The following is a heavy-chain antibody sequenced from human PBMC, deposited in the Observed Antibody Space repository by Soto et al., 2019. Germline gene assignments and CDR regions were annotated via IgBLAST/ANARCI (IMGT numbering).Heavy chain of an antibody. Sequence: SETLSLTCTVSGGSISSGDYYWSWIRQPAGKGLEWIGRIYTSGSTNYNPPLKSRVTMSVDTSKNQFSLKLSSVTAADTAVYYCARDLSGYCSSTSCYSSWFDPWGQGTLVTVSS. CDR1: GGSISSGDYY. CDR2: IYTSGST. V-gene: IGHV4-61*02. CDR3: ARDLSGYCSSTSCYSSWFDP. D-gene: IGHD2-2*03. J-gene: IGHJ5*02.